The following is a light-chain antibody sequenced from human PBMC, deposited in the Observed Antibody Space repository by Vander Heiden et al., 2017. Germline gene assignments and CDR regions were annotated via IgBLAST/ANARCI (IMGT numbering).Light chain of an antibody. Sequence: PGQRATLSCRASQSLSRNFLAWYQQKPGQSPRLLIYGASNRAAGTPDRFSGSGSGTAFTLTISRLEPDDFAVYFCQQYDKLPLTFGGGTKVDLK. CDR1: QSLSRNF. J-gene: IGKJ4*01. CDR3: QQYDKLPLT. CDR2: GAS. V-gene: IGKV3-20*01.